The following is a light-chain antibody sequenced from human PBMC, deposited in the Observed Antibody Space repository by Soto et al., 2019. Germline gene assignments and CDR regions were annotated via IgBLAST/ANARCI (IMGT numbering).Light chain of an antibody. J-gene: IGKJ1*01. CDR3: QKYDSAPWT. V-gene: IGKV1-27*01. Sequence: DIQMTQSPSSLSASVRDRVTITCRASQGISNYLAWYQQKPGKVPKLLSYAAATLQSGVPSRFSGSGSGTDFTLTISRLEPEDVENYYCQKYDSAPWTFGQGTKVEIK. CDR1: QGISNY. CDR2: AAA.